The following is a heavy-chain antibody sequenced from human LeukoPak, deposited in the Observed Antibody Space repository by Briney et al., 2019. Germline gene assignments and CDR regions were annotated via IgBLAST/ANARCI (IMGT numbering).Heavy chain of an antibody. CDR3: AKDPTKGALNMAGGDY. D-gene: IGHD1-26*01. V-gene: IGHV3-23*01. CDR1: GFTFSNFA. CDR2: ISGSGGTT. Sequence: GGSLRLSCAASGFTFSNFAMTWVRQAPGKGLEWVSVISGSGGTTYYSDSVKGRFTISRDNSKNTLYLQMNSLRAEDTAVYYCAKDPTKGALNMAGGDYWGQGTLVTVSS. J-gene: IGHJ4*02.